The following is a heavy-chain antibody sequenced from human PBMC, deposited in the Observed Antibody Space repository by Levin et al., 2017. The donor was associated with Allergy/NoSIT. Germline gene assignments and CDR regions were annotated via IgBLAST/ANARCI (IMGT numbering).Heavy chain of an antibody. CDR1: GGSFSGSY. CDR2: VDHSGNI. J-gene: IGHJ6*03. Sequence: PSQTLSLTCNVYGGSFSGSYWSWIRPSPGKGLEWIGEVDHSGNINYNPYFKSRVTISLDSSKNLFSLEVTSVTAADTAVYLCASGLARGVIRRRKYYYYSYMEVWGKGTAVTVSS. D-gene: IGHD3-10*01. V-gene: IGHV4-34*01. CDR3: ASGLARGVIRRRKYYYYSYMEV.